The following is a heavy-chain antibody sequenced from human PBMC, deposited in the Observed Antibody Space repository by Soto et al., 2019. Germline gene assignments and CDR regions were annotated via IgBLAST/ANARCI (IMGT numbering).Heavy chain of an antibody. CDR2: IIPIFGTA. Sequence: QVQRVQSGAEVKKPGSSVKVSCKASGGTFSSYAISWVRQAPGQGLEWMGGIIPIFGTAKYAKKFQGRVTMTAEESTSTAYLELRSLRYEDTAVYDCATAETMVDVEGGYYDYGMDVWGQGTTVTVSS. D-gene: IGHD3-10*01. CDR1: GGTFSSYA. CDR3: ATAETMVDVEGGYYDYGMDV. V-gene: IGHV1-69*12. J-gene: IGHJ6*02.